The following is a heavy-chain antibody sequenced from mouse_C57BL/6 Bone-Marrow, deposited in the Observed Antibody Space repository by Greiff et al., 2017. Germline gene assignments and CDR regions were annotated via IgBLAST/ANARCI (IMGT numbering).Heavy chain of an antibody. D-gene: IGHD2-12*01. CDR3: ARDCYRDY. V-gene: IGHV1-50*01. J-gene: IGHJ4*01. CDR2: IDPSDSYT. Sequence: VQLQQPGAELVKPGASVKLSCKASGYTFTSYWMQWVKQRPGQGLEWIGEIDPSDSYTNYTQKFKGKATLTVDTSSSTAYMQLSSLTSEDSAVYYCARDCYRDYWGQGTSVTVSS. CDR1: GYTFTSYW.